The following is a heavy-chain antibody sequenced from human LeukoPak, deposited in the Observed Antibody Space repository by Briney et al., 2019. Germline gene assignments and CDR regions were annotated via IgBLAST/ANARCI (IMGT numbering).Heavy chain of an antibody. CDR2: IYHSGST. CDR1: GGSISSGGYS. CDR3: ASSSWYDAFDI. D-gene: IGHD6-13*01. J-gene: IGHJ3*02. Sequence: PSQTLSLTCAVSGGSISSGGYSWSWIRQPPGKGLEWIGYIYHSGSTYYNPSLKSRVTISVDRPKNQFSLKLSSVTAADTAVYYCASSSWYDAFDIWGQGTMVTVSS. V-gene: IGHV4-30-2*01.